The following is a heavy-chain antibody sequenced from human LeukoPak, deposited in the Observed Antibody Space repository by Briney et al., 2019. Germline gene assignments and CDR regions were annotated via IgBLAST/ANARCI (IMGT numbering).Heavy chain of an antibody. CDR1: GYTLTELS. J-gene: IGHJ4*02. V-gene: IGHV1-24*01. Sequence: ASVKVSCKVSGYTLTELSMHWVRQAPGKGLEWMGGFDPEDGETIYAQKFQGRVTMTEDTSTDTAYMELSSLRSEDTAVYYCATGLWGSGYDSGDYWGQGTLVTVSS. D-gene: IGHD5-12*01. CDR2: FDPEDGET. CDR3: ATGLWGSGYDSGDY.